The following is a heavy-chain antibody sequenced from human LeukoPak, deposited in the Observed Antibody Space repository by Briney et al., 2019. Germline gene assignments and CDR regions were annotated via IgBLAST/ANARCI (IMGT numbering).Heavy chain of an antibody. CDR3: AKDPGVVVTAVILDY. CDR1: GFTFSSYA. Sequence: GGSLRLSCAASGFTFSSYAMSWVRQAPGKGPEWVSAISGSGGSTYYADSVKGRFTISRDNSKNTLYLQMNSLRAEDTAVYYCAKDPGVVVTAVILDYWGQGTLVTVSS. V-gene: IGHV3-23*01. CDR2: ISGSGGST. J-gene: IGHJ4*02. D-gene: IGHD2-21*02.